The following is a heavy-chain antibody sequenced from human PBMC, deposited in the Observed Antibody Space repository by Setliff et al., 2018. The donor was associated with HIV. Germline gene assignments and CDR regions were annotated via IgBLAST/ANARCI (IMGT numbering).Heavy chain of an antibody. Sequence: SETLSLTCSVSGDSISSSPNCWGWIRQPPGKGLEWIGSIFYSGDTYYNPSLKSRLTISLDTSKNQSSLRLNSVTSADTAVYYCARRLLNTLPGVRGWFDPWGQGILVTVSS. V-gene: IGHV4-39*01. CDR3: ARRLLNTLPGVRGWFDP. CDR1: GDSISSSPNC. CDR2: IFYSGDT. J-gene: IGHJ5*01. D-gene: IGHD3-10*01.